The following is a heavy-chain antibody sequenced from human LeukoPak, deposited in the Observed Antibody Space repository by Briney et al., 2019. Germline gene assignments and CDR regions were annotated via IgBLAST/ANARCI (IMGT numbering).Heavy chain of an antibody. J-gene: IGHJ6*03. V-gene: IGHV1-2*02. CDR1: GYTFTGYY. Sequence: ASVKVSCKASGYTFTGYYLHWVRQAPGQGLEWMGWINPNSGGTNYAQKFQGRVTMTRDTSISTAYMELSRLRSDDTAVYYCARGAVYYYYYMDVWGKGTTVTVSS. CDR3: ARGAVYYYYYMDV. CDR2: INPNSGGT.